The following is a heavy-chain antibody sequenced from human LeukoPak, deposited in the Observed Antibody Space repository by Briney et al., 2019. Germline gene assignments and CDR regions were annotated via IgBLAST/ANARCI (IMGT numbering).Heavy chain of an antibody. V-gene: IGHV4-34*01. CDR2: INHSGST. CDR1: GGSFSGYY. CDR3: AREVVVAATPRSFDY. D-gene: IGHD2-15*01. J-gene: IGHJ4*02. Sequence: PAETLSLTCAVYGGSFSGYYWSWIRQPPGKGLEWIAEINHSGSTNYNPSLKSRVTRSVDTSKNEFSLKLSCVTDADTAVYYCAREVVVAATPRSFDYWGEGNLVTVSS.